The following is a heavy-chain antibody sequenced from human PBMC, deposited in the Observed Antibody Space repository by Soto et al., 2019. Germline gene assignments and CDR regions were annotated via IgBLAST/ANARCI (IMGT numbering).Heavy chain of an antibody. V-gene: IGHV4-39*01. D-gene: IGHD2-2*01. CDR3: ARLFCSSTSCLPWDAFDV. CDR2: LFYTGST. J-gene: IGHJ3*01. Sequence: QLQLQESGPGLVKPSETLSLTYTVSGGSISSSSYYWGWIRQTPGKGLEWIGSLFYTGSTYYNPSLKSRISISVDTSKNQYSLKLSSVTAADTAVYYCARLFCSSTSCLPWDAFDVWGQGTMVTVSS. CDR1: GGSISSSSYY.